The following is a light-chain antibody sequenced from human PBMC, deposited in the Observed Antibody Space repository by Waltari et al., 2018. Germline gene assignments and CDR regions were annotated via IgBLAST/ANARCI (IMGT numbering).Light chain of an antibody. J-gene: IGLJ2*01. CDR1: SANNGSKT. CDR3: AAWDDSLNGVV. Sequence: QSVLTQPPSASGTPGQRVTISSSGSSANNGSKTVNWYQQLPGTAPKLRIYSNNQQPPGGPDRCAGSKSGTSASLAISGLQAEDEADYYCAAWDDSLNGVVFGGGTKLTVL. CDR2: SNN. V-gene: IGLV1-44*01.